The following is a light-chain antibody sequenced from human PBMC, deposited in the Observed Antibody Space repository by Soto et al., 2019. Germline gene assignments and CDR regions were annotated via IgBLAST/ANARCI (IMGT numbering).Light chain of an antibody. CDR3: QHYYSRPFT. CDR1: QSVLYNSNNKNY. CDR2: WAS. J-gene: IGKJ3*01. V-gene: IGKV4-1*01. Sequence: DIVMTQSPDSLAVSLGERATINCKSSQSVLYNSNNKNYLAWYQQKPGQPPKLLIYWASTRESGVPDRFSGSGSGTDFTLTISSLQAEGVAVYYCQHYYSRPFTFGPGTKVDIK.